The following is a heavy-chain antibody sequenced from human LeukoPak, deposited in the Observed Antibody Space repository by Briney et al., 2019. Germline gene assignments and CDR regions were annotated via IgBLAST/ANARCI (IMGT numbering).Heavy chain of an antibody. CDR2: IYHSGST. J-gene: IGHJ3*02. CDR3: ARSHDILTGYYKPHAFDI. D-gene: IGHD3-9*01. CDR1: GGSISSGGYS. Sequence: SQTLSLTCAVSGGSISSGGYSWSWIRQPPGKGLEWIGYIYHSGSTYYNPSLKSRVTISVDGSKNQFSLKLSSVTAADTAVYYCARSHDILTGYYKPHAFDIWGQGTMVTVSS. V-gene: IGHV4-30-2*01.